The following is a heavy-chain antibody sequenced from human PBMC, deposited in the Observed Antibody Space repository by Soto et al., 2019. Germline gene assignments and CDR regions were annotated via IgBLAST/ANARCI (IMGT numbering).Heavy chain of an antibody. V-gene: IGHV3-23*01. CDR2: ISGSGGST. CDR3: AKVPGSPDYYYYGMAV. J-gene: IGHJ6*02. Sequence: GGSLRLSCAASGFTFSSYAMSWVRQAPGKGLEWVSAISGSGGSTYYADSVKGRFTISRDNSKNTLYLQMNSLRAEDTAVYYCAKVPGSPDYYYYGMAVWGQGTTVTVSS. D-gene: IGHD2-2*01. CDR1: GFTFSSYA.